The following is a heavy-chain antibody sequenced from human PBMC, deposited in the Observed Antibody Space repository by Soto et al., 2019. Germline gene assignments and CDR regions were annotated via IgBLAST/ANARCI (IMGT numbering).Heavy chain of an antibody. CDR3: ARWIHLAY. J-gene: IGHJ4*02. D-gene: IGHD5-12*01. V-gene: IGHV3-23*01. CDR1: GFSFGSYA. Sequence: GGSLRLSCAASGFSFGSYALSWVRQAPGKGLEWVSTISGSDGKTFYADSVKGRFSISGDTSQNTLCLQMNSLRADDTAIYYCARWIHLAYWGQVTRVTVS. CDR2: ISGSDGKT.